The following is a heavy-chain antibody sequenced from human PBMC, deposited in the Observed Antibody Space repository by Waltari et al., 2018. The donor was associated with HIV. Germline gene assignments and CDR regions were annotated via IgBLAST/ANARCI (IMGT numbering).Heavy chain of an antibody. J-gene: IGHJ4*02. CDR3: ARDQGPELECLDD. Sequence: QVQLVQSGAEVKKPGASVKLSCKASGYTFTSYYMSWVRQPPGERLEGMVVDNYCGGNTSYAPTLKGRVTMSSDTSTSKVYMELSSLTVEDTAVYYCARDQGPELECLDDWGQGTLVTVSS. CDR2: DNYCGGNT. V-gene: IGHV1-46*01. D-gene: IGHD1-26*01. CDR1: GYTFTSYY.